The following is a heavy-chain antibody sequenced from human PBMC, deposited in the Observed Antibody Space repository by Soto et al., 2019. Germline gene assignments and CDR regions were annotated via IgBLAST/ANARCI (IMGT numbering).Heavy chain of an antibody. CDR3: ARSDGYNVEY. D-gene: IGHD5-12*01. Sequence: ASVKVSCKTSGYTFTNFGLSWVRQATGQGLEWMGWMNPNTGNTGYAQTLQGRVTMTRDTSISTAYMELSSLRSDDTAIYYCARSDGYNVEYWGRGTLVTVSS. CDR1: GYTFTNFG. J-gene: IGHJ4*02. CDR2: MNPNTGNT. V-gene: IGHV1-8*01.